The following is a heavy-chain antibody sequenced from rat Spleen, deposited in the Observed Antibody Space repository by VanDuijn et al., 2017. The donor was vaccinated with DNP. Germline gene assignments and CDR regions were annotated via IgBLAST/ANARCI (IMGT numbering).Heavy chain of an antibody. CDR3: ARIDNNPFDY. J-gene: IGHJ2*01. V-gene: IGHV5-22*01. CDR2: ISYEGSGT. CDR1: GFTFSDYY. Sequence: EVQLVESGGGLVQPGRSLKLSCAASGFTFSDYYMAWVRQAPKKGLEWVKSISYEGSGTYYGNSVKGRFTISRDNAKSTQYLQMNSLRSEDTATYYCARIDNNPFDYWGQGVMVTVSS. D-gene: IGHD1-10*01.